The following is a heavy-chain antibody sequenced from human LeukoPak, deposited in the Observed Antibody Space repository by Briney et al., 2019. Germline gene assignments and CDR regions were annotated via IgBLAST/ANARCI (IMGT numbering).Heavy chain of an antibody. Sequence: GGSLRLSLAASGLPFRNHWMTWVRQAPGKGLERVTNISEEGSEKYYGESVKGRFSISRDNAKSSLYLQMNSLRVEDTAMYFCAIEGHGDYHIWGQGTMVTVSS. D-gene: IGHD4-17*01. J-gene: IGHJ3*02. CDR1: GLPFRNHW. V-gene: IGHV3-7*01. CDR2: ISEEGSEK. CDR3: AIEGHGDYHI.